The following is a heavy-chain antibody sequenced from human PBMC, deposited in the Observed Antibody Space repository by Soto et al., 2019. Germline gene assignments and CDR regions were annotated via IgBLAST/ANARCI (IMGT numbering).Heavy chain of an antibody. CDR3: ASFYGSCFDY. Sequence: QVQLQESGPGLVKPSETLSLTCTVSGGSISSYYWSWIRQPPGKGLEWIGDIYYSGSTNYNPSLNSRVTISVGTSKNQFSLKLSSVTAADAAVYYCASFYGSCFDYWGQGTLVTVSS. V-gene: IGHV4-59*08. D-gene: IGHD3-10*01. J-gene: IGHJ4*02. CDR2: IYYSGST. CDR1: GGSISSYY.